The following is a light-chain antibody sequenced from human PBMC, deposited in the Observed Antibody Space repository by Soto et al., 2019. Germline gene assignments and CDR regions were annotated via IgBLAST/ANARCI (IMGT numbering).Light chain of an antibody. Sequence: QTALTQTASVSGSPGQSITISCTGTISDLAIYNYVSWYQQQPGKAPKLMIYQVTNRPSGVSNRFSGSTSGNTASLTISGLQAEDEADYYCRSYTDSSNSVFGTGTKVTVL. CDR1: ISDLAIYNY. CDR3: RSYTDSSNSV. V-gene: IGLV2-14*01. J-gene: IGLJ1*01. CDR2: QVT.